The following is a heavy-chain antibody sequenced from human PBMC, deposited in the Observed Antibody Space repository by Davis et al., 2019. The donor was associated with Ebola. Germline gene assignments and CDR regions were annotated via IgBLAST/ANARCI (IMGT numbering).Heavy chain of an antibody. CDR3: ARGDPYGSGSRGYYYGMDV. CDR2: VSPSGST. Sequence: PSETLSLTCAVSGSPITNNYYWAWIRQPAGKGLEWIGRVSPSGSTTYNPSLRSRVTMSVDTSKNQFSLKLSSVTAADTAVYYCARGDPYGSGSRGYYYGMDVWGQGTTVTVSS. V-gene: IGHV4-4*07. J-gene: IGHJ6*02. CDR1: GSPITNNY. D-gene: IGHD3-10*01.